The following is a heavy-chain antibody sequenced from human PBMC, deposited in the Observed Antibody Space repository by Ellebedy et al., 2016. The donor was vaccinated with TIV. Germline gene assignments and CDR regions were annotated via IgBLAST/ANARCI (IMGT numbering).Heavy chain of an antibody. CDR1: GGTFSSYA. V-gene: IGHV1-69*13. Sequence: SVKVSCXASGGTFSSYAISWVRQAPGQGLEWMGGIIPIFGTANYAQKFQGRVTITADESTSTAYMELSSLRSEDTAVYYCARFLGYCSSTSCYSGGYYYYYGMDVWGQGTTVTVSS. CDR3: ARFLGYCSSTSCYSGGYYYYYGMDV. CDR2: IIPIFGTA. J-gene: IGHJ6*02. D-gene: IGHD2-2*02.